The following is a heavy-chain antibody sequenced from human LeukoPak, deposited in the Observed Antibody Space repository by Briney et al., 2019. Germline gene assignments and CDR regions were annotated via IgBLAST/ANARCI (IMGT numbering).Heavy chain of an antibody. D-gene: IGHD3-10*01. Sequence: ASVKVSCTASGYTFTGYYMHWVRQAPGQGLEWMGWINPNSGGTNYAQKFQGRVTMTRDTSISTAYMELSRLRSDDTAVYYCARDKLLWFGELLPLSYWGQGTLVTVSS. V-gene: IGHV1-2*02. CDR2: INPNSGGT. CDR1: GYTFTGYY. J-gene: IGHJ4*02. CDR3: ARDKLLWFGELLPLSY.